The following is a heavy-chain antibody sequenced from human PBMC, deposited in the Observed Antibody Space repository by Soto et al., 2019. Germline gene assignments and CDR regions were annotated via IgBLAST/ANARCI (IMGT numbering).Heavy chain of an antibody. J-gene: IGHJ5*02. Sequence: QVQLQQWGAGLLKPSETLSLTCAIYGGSFSNYYWTWIRQPPGRGLDWIGEINRGGRPSCNPEISHTANPNCHPSLESRVSMSIDTSKNQFSLRLRSVSAADTAEYYCARGHSRSFLSAVVVAAYWFDPWGQRTPVAVSS. CDR2: INRGGRPSCNPEISHTANP. V-gene: IGHV4-34*02. CDR3: ARGHSRSFLSAVVVAAYWFDP. CDR1: GGSFSNYY. D-gene: IGHD2-15*01.